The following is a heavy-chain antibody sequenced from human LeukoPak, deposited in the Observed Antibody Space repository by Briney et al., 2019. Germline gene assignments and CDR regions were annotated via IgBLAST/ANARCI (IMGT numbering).Heavy chain of an antibody. CDR3: ARGHYGGNRYFDI. J-gene: IGHJ4*02. CDR2: IHPNSGKT. CDR1: GYTFRSYE. V-gene: IGHV1-8*01. D-gene: IGHD4-23*01. Sequence: GASVTVSCKASGYTFRSYEINWVRQAPGQGLEWVGWIHPNSGKTGYAQKFQGRVTMTRDTSTETAFMELSSLNFDDTAIFYCARGHYGGNRYFDIWGQGTLVTVSS.